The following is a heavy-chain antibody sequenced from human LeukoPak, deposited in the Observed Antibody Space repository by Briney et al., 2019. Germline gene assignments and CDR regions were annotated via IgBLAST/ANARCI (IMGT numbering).Heavy chain of an antibody. D-gene: IGHD3-22*01. CDR2: INPNSGGT. CDR3: ARASYYYDSSLDY. CDR1: GYTFTGYY. Sequence: ASVKVSCKASGYTFTGYYMHWVRQAPGQGLEWMGWINPNSGGTNYAQKVQGRVTMTRDTSISTAYMELSRLRSDDTAVYYCARASYYYDSSLDYWGQGTLVTVSS. J-gene: IGHJ4*02. V-gene: IGHV1-2*02.